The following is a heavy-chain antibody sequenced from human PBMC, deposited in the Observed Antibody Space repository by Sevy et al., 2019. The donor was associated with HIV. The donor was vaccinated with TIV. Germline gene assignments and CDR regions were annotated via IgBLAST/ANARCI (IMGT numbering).Heavy chain of an antibody. D-gene: IGHD3-22*01. CDR2: ISGSGVST. CDR1: GFTLNNYA. CDR3: AKDSYFDNTLFDY. Sequence: GGSLRLSCAASGFTLNNYAMNWVRQAPGKGLEWVSGISGSGVSTYYADSVKGRFTISRDNSKNTLYLQMNRLRAEDTAVYYCAKDSYFDNTLFDYWGQGTRVTVSS. J-gene: IGHJ4*02. V-gene: IGHV3-23*01.